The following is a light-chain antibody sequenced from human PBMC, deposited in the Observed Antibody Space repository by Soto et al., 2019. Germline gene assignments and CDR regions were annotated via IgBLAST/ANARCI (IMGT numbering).Light chain of an antibody. J-gene: IGLJ1*01. CDR1: SSDVGSYNL. Sequence: QSVLTQPASVSGSPGQSITSAGTGTSSDVGSYNLVPWYQQHPGKAPKLMIYEGSKRPSGVSNRFSGSKSGNTASLTISGLQAEDEADYYCCSYAGSSTYVFGTGTKVTVL. CDR2: EGS. CDR3: CSYAGSSTYV. V-gene: IGLV2-23*01.